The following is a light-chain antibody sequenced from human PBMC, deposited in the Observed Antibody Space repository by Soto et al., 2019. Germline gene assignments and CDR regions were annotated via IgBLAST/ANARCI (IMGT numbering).Light chain of an antibody. Sequence: QSVLYQTASVPGPSGEPLTISCTGTSGEVGRYDAVSWYKHRPGKVPELIIFSDRFSGSKSGNTASLTISGLQAEDEADYYCSSYTTNRTAVVGGGTNVTVL. J-gene: IGLJ2*01. CDR3: SSYTTNRTAV. V-gene: IGLV2-14*01. CDR1: SGEVGRYDA.